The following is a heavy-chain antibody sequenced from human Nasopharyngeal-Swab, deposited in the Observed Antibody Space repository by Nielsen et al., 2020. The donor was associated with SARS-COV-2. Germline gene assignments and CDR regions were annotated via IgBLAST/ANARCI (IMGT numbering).Heavy chain of an antibody. D-gene: IGHD2-2*01. J-gene: IGHJ6*02. CDR3: ASRYCSSTSCRDYYYGMDV. V-gene: IGHV3-21*01. CDR1: GFTFSSYS. CDR2: ISSSSSYI. Sequence: GSLRLSCAASGFTFSSYSMNWVRQAPGKGLEWVSSISSSSSYIYYADSVKGRFTISRDNAKNSLYLQMNSLRAEDTAVYYCASRYCSSTSCRDYYYGMDVWGQGTTVTVSS.